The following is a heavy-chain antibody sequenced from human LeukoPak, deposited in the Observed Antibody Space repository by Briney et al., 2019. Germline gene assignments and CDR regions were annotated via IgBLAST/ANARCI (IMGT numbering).Heavy chain of an antibody. CDR3: TKDDGYYDSSGSFLFDS. CDR1: GFTFRSYA. J-gene: IGHJ4*02. V-gene: IGHV3-23*01. D-gene: IGHD3-22*01. CDR2: ISASGGST. Sequence: PGGSLTLSCAASGFTFRSYAMSWVRQAPGKGLEWVSTISASGGSTGYADSVKGRFTISRDNSKNTLYLQMNSLRAEDTAVYYCTKDDGYYDSSGSFLFDSWGQGTLVPVSS.